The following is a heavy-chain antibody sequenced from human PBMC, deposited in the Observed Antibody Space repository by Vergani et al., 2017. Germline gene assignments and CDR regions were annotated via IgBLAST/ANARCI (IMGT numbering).Heavy chain of an antibody. V-gene: IGHV2-26*01. J-gene: IGHJ4*02. Sequence: QITLKESGPVLVKPTETLTLTCTVSGFSLSNARMGVSWIRQPPGKALEWLAHIFSNDEKSYSTSLKSRLTITKDTSKNQVVLTMTNMDPVDTATYYCAHSILLWFGESRGLLPDYWGQGTLVTVSS. CDR1: GFSLSNARMG. D-gene: IGHD3-10*01. CDR2: IFSNDEK. CDR3: AHSILLWFGESRGLLPDY.